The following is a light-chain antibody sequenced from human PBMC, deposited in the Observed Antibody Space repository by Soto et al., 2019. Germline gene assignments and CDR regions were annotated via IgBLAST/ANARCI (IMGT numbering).Light chain of an antibody. CDR1: QSVSSSS. CDR3: QQYGGSPRT. CDR2: DAS. Sequence: IVLPQYPGTLSLSPGERATLSCMASQSVSSSSLAWYQQKRGQAPRLLIRDASSRATGIPDRFSGSGSGTDFTLTISRLEPEDFAVYYCQQYGGSPRTFGQGTKVDVK. J-gene: IGKJ1*01. V-gene: IGKV3-20*01.